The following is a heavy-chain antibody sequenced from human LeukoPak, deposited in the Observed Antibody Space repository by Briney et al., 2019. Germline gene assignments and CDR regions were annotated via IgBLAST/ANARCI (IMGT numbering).Heavy chain of an antibody. J-gene: IGHJ4*02. CDR3: ARVTRDGYHNDY. Sequence: GGSLRLSCAASGFTFSSYSMNWVRQAPGKGLEWVSSISSSSSYIYYADSVKGRFTISRDNAKNSLYLQMNSLRAEDTAVYYCARVTRDGYHNDYRGQGTLVTVYS. CDR2: ISSSSSYI. V-gene: IGHV3-21*01. CDR1: GFTFSSYS. D-gene: IGHD5-24*01.